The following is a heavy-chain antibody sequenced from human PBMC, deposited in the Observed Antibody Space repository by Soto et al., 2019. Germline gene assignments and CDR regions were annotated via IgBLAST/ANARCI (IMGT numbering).Heavy chain of an antibody. CDR3: GKDGYYYFWSGSLLDYYYYYMDV. J-gene: IGHJ6*03. Sequence: EVQLVESGGGLVQPGRSLRLSCAASGFTFDDYAMHWVRQAPGKGLEWVSGISWNSGSIGYADSVKGRFTISRDNAKNSLYLQMNNLRAADTALYYCGKDGYYYFWSGSLLDYYYYYMDVWGKGTTVTVSS. V-gene: IGHV3-9*01. CDR2: ISWNSGSI. D-gene: IGHD3-3*01. CDR1: GFTFDDYA.